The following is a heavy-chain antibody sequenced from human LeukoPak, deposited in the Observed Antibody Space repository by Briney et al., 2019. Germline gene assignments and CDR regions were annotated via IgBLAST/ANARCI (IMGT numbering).Heavy chain of an antibody. CDR2: IRFDGTNK. CDR1: GFTFSNYG. V-gene: IGHV3-30*02. CDR3: AGPSSSGVGY. Sequence: GGSLRLSCAASGFTFSNYGMHWVRQAPGKGLEWVAFIRFDGTNKYYADSMKGRLTISRDNPKNTLYLQMNSLRAEDTAVYYCAGPSSSGVGYWGQGTLVTVSS. D-gene: IGHD3-10*01. J-gene: IGHJ4*02.